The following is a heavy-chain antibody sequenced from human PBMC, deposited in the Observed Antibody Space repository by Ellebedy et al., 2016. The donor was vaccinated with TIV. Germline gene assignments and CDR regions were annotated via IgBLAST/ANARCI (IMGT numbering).Heavy chain of an antibody. CDR1: GYTFTGDY. V-gene: IGHV1-2*04. Sequence: AASVKVSCKASGYTFTGDYMHWARQAPGQGLEWMGWINPNSGGTNYAQKCQGWVTMTRDTSISTAYMELSRLRSDETAVYYCARDVGSYDILTGYDYWGQGTLVIVSS. D-gene: IGHD3-9*01. CDR2: INPNSGGT. CDR3: ARDVGSYDILTGYDY. J-gene: IGHJ4*02.